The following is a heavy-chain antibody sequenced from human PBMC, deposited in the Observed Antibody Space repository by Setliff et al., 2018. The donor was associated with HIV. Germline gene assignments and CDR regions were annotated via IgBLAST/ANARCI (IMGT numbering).Heavy chain of an antibody. D-gene: IGHD3-3*01. J-gene: IGHJ4*01. V-gene: IGHV1-3*04. Sequence: ASVKVSCKTSGYTFSNYPIHWLRQAPGQRPEWMGWVNTGKDDTKYSQRFQDRLTITTDSSASSVYMELSSLSSDDTAIYYCARDRFTLTSSIFGFWGHGTLVTVSS. CDR3: ARDRFTLTSSIFGF. CDR1: GYTFSNYP. CDR2: VNTGKDDT.